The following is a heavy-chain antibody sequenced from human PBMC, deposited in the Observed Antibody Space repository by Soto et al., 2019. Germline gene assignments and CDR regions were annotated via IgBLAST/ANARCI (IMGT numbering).Heavy chain of an antibody. CDR2: ISPYNDHT. D-gene: IGHD3-16*01. V-gene: IGHV1-18*01. CDR3: ARGGYYDNSWGKLSHYGLDV. CDR1: GYTFIRYG. J-gene: IGHJ6*02. Sequence: QVQLAQSTGEVKKPGASVRVSCKATGYTFIRYGIAWVRQAPGQGFEWMGWISPYNDHTVYAQKFQGRVTMAADTSTRKVYKTLRGLKSDDTAVYYCARGGYYDNSWGKLSHYGLDVWGQGTSVSVSS.